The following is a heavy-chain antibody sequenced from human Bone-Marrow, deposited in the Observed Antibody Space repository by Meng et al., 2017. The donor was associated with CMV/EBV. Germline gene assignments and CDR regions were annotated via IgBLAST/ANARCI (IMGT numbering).Heavy chain of an antibody. CDR1: GFTFDDYA. D-gene: IGHD3-3*01. Sequence: YLRLSCAASGFTFDDYAMHWVRKAPGKGLEWVSGISWNSGSIGYADSVKGRFTISRDNAKNSLYLQMNSLRAEDTALYYCAKAYYDFWSGYYMDVWGQGTTVTVSS. V-gene: IGHV3-9*01. CDR2: ISWNSGSI. J-gene: IGHJ6*02. CDR3: AKAYYDFWSGYYMDV.